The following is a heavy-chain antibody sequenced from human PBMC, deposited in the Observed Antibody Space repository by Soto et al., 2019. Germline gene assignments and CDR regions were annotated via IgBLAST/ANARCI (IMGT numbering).Heavy chain of an antibody. CDR3: ARGREVGYSSSWPLDY. J-gene: IGHJ4*02. Sequence: GASVKVSCKASGGTFSSYAISWVRQAPGQGLEWMGGIIPIFGTANYARKFQGRVTITADESTSTAYMELSSLRSEDTAVYYCARGREVGYSSSWPLDYWGQGTLVTVSS. V-gene: IGHV1-69*13. CDR1: GGTFSSYA. CDR2: IIPIFGTA. D-gene: IGHD6-13*01.